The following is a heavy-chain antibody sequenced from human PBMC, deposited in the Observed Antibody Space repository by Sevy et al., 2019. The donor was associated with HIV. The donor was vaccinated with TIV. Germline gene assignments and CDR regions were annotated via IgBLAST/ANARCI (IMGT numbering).Heavy chain of an antibody. V-gene: IGHV4-59*08. CDR2: INYIGNT. CDR1: GGSITSLY. Sequence: SETLSLTCTVSGGSITSLYWGWIRQPPGKGLEWIANINYIGNTNYNPFLKSRVTISLDTSKNQFSLRLSSVTAADTAIYYCAGENAWGSGYSWGQGTLVTVSS. D-gene: IGHD6-19*01. J-gene: IGHJ4*02. CDR3: AGENAWGSGYS.